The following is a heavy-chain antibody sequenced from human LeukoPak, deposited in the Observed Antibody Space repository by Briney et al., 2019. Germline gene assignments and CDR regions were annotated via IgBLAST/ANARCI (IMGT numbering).Heavy chain of an antibody. CDR2: IYHSGTT. CDR1: GYSIISGSY. Sequence: PSETLSLTCTVSGYSIISGSYWAWIRQPPGKGLEWIGHIYHSGTTSYNLSLKSRVTMAVDTSKNQFSLKLNSLTAADTAVYYCARDKGGRLGYWGQGTLVTVSS. D-gene: IGHD1-26*01. CDR3: ARDKGGRLGY. V-gene: IGHV4-38-2*02. J-gene: IGHJ4*02.